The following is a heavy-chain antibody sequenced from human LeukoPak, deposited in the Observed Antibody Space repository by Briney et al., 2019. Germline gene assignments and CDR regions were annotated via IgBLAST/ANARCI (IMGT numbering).Heavy chain of an antibody. J-gene: IGHJ3*02. CDR3: ARTTIDDYGDYWGAFDI. Sequence: GGSLRLSCAASGFTFSSYEMNWVRQAPGKGLEWASYISSSGSTIYYADSVKGRFTISRDNAKNSLYLQMNSLRAEDTAVYYCARTTIDDYGDYWGAFDIWGQGTMVTVSS. CDR1: GFTFSSYE. V-gene: IGHV3-48*03. D-gene: IGHD4-17*01. CDR2: ISSSGSTI.